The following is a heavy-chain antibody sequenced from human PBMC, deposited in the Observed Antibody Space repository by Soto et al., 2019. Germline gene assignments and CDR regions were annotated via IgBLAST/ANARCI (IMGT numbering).Heavy chain of an antibody. D-gene: IGHD1-26*01. CDR3: AREYSGAFDI. CDR1: GFTVSSNY. V-gene: IGHV3-53*04. J-gene: IGHJ3*02. Sequence: GGSLRLSCAASGFTVSSNYMSWVRQAPGKGLEWVSVIYSGGSTYYADSVKGRFTISRHNSKNTLYLQMNSLRAEDMAVYYCAREYSGAFDIWGQGTMVTVSS. CDR2: IYSGGST.